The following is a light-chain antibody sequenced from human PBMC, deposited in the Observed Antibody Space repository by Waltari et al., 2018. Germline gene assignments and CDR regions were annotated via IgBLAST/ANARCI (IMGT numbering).Light chain of an antibody. CDR2: DVS. CDR3: QQLDKYPLT. Sequence: VLTQSPDTLSLSPGERATLSCRASHTIRNINLAWYQQKPGQPPRLLIYDVSGRATGIPDRFSASGSGTDFTLTISSLQPGDFATYYCQQLDKYPLTFGGGTKVEIK. J-gene: IGKJ4*01. V-gene: IGKV3D-20*02. CDR1: HTIRNIN.